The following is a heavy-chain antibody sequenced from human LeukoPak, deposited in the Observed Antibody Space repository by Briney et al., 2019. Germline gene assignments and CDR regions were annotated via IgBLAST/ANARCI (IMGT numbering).Heavy chain of an antibody. CDR2: TYYSGST. V-gene: IGHV4-59*01. J-gene: IGHJ4*02. CDR3: AREWDNWNDRGFDY. CDR1: GGSISSYY. Sequence: PSETLSLTCTVSGGSISSYYWSWIRQPPGKGLEWIGYTYYSGSTNYNPSLKSRVTISVDTSKNQFSLKLSSVTAADTAVYYRAREWDNWNDRGFDYWGQGTLVTVSS. D-gene: IGHD1-20*01.